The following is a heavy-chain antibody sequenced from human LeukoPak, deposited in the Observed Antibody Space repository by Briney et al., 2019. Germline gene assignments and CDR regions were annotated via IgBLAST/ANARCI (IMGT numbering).Heavy chain of an antibody. V-gene: IGHV4-4*07. J-gene: IGHJ6*02. CDR3: ARQYELLSSYYFGMDV. CDR1: GGSISNCY. D-gene: IGHD2-2*01. Sequence: SETLSLTCNVSGGSISNCYWTWIRQPAGKGLEWIGRVYSSGSTKYNPSLRSRVTMSIDTAKSQFSLRLSSATAADTAVYYCARQYELLSSYYFGMDVWGQGTTVTVSS. CDR2: VYSSGST.